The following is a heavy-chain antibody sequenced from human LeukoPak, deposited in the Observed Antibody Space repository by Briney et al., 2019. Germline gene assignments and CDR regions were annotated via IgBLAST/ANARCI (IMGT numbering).Heavy chain of an antibody. Sequence: GGSLRLSCAASGFTVSSNFITWVRQAPGKGLEWVSVITPCGSTYYADSVKGRFTISRDNSKNTVYLQMKSLRVEDTAVYYCAREDALDYWGQGTLVTVSS. J-gene: IGHJ4*02. CDR1: GFTVSSNF. CDR2: ITPCGST. CDR3: AREDALDY. D-gene: IGHD2-8*01. V-gene: IGHV3-53*01.